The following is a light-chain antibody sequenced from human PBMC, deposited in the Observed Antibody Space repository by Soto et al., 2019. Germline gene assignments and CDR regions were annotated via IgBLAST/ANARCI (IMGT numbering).Light chain of an antibody. CDR3: CSYAGRSTHVV. J-gene: IGLJ2*01. CDR1: SSDAGSYNL. CDR2: EGS. Sequence: QSALTQPASVSGSPGQSITVSCTGTSSDAGSYNLVSWYQHHPGKAPKLMIYEGSKRPSGVSNRFSGSKSGNTASLTISGLQAEDEADYYCCSYAGRSTHVVFGGGTKLTVL. V-gene: IGLV2-23*01.